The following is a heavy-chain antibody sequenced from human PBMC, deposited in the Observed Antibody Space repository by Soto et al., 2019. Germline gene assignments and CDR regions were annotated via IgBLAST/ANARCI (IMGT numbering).Heavy chain of an antibody. CDR3: ATTYYGSGSYNAFDI. D-gene: IGHD3-10*01. CDR1: GYTFTSYD. Sequence: ASVKVSCKASGYTFTSYDINWVRQAPGKGLEWMGGFDPEDGETIYAQKFQGRVTMTEDTSTDTAYMELSSLRSEDTAVYYCATTYYGSGSYNAFDIWGQGTMVTVSS. CDR2: FDPEDGET. J-gene: IGHJ3*02. V-gene: IGHV1-24*01.